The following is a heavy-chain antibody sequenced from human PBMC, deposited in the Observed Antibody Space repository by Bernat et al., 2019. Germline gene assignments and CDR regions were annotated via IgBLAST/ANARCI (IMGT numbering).Heavy chain of an antibody. D-gene: IGHD3-22*01. J-gene: IGHJ4*02. Sequence: QVQLVESGGGVVQPGRSLRLSCAASGFTFSSSGMHWVRQAPGKGLEWVAVIWYDGSNKYYADSVKGRFTISRDNSKNTLYLQMNSLRAEDTAVYYCAREGYYDSSGYYYFDYWGQGTLVTVSS. V-gene: IGHV3-33*01. CDR2: IWYDGSNK. CDR3: AREGYYDSSGYYYFDY. CDR1: GFTFSSSG.